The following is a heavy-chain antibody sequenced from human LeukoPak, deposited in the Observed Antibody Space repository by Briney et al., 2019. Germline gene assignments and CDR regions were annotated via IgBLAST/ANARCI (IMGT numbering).Heavy chain of an antibody. CDR3: ARATGTTNFDY. D-gene: IGHD1-7*01. CDR1: GGSISSGGYY. V-gene: IGHV4-31*03. CDR2: IYYSGST. J-gene: IGHJ4*02. Sequence: KTSETLSLTCTVSGGSISSGGYYWSWIRQHPGKGLEWIGYIYYSGSTYYNPFLKSRVTISVDTSKNQFSLKLSSVTAADTAVYYCARATGTTNFDYWGQGTLVTVSS.